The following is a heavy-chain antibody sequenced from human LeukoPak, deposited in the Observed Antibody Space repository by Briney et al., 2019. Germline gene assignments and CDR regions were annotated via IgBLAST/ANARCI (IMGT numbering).Heavy chain of an antibody. V-gene: IGHV3-74*01. CDR2: IYSDGSST. CDR3: ARGYGGSLD. D-gene: IGHD2-15*01. J-gene: IGHJ4*02. CDR1: GFIFSTFW. Sequence: GGSLRLSCAASGFIFSTFWMHWVRQAPGKGLVWVSRIYSDGSSTIYADSVKGRFTISRDNAKNTLYLQMNSLRAEDTAVYYCARGYGGSLDWGQGTLVTVSS.